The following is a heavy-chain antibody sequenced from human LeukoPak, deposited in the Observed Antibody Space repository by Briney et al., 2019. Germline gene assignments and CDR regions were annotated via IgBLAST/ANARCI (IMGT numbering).Heavy chain of an antibody. CDR1: GFTYGTYS. CDR2: ISYDGNNK. D-gene: IGHD4-17*01. Sequence: PGGSLRLSCTASGFTYGTYSMIWVRQAPGKGLEWVAVISYDGNNKYYADSVKGRFTISRDNSKNTLYLQMSSLRAVDTAVYYCAKAEAYGDGFHWFDPWGQGTLVTVSS. CDR3: AKAEAYGDGFHWFDP. J-gene: IGHJ5*02. V-gene: IGHV3-30*18.